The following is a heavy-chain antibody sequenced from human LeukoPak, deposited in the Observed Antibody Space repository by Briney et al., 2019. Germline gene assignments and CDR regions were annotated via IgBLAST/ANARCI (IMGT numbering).Heavy chain of an antibody. CDR3: ARDRGGTFGI. D-gene: IGHD2-15*01. J-gene: IGHJ4*02. CDR1: GFTVSSNY. CDR2: IYTGGST. V-gene: IGHV3-53*01. Sequence: PGGSLRLSCAASGFTVSSNYMSWVRQAPGKGLEWVSVIYTGGSTYYADSVKGRFTISRDNSKNTLFLQMSSLSGEGTAVYFCARDRGGTFGIWGQGTLVTVSS.